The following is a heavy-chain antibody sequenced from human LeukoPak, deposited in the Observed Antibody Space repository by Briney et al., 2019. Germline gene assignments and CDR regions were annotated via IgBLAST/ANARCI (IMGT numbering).Heavy chain of an antibody. J-gene: IGHJ5*02. CDR3: AREDHTANNWFDP. CDR2: IIPMLGRS. D-gene: IGHD5-18*01. V-gene: IGHV1-69*05. Sequence: ASVKVSCKASGGSFSSYGISWVRQAPGQGLEWMGGIIPMLGRSNYAQKFQGRVTISTDESTSTAYMEMSSLRSEDTAVYYCAREDHTANNWFDPWGQGTLVTVS. CDR1: GGSFSSYG.